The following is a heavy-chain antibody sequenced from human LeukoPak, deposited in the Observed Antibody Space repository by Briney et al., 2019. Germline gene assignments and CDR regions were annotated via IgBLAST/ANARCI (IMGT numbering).Heavy chain of an antibody. CDR1: GFTFSSYS. CDR3: ARLGTSTYYDFWSGYYTGGYYYYMDV. V-gene: IGHV3-48*01. D-gene: IGHD3-3*01. CDR2: ISSSSSTI. J-gene: IGHJ6*03. Sequence: GGSLRLSCAASGFTFSSYSMNWVRQAPGKGLEWVSYISSSSSTIYYADSVKGRFTISRDNAKNSLYLQMNSLRAEDTAVYYCARLGTSTYYDFWSGYYTGGYYYYMDVWGKGPRSPSP.